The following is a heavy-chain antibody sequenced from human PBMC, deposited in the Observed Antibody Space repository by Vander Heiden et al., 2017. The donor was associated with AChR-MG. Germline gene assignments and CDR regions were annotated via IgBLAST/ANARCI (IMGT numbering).Heavy chain of an antibody. Sequence: EVQLVESGGGLVKPGGSLRLSCAASGFTFSSYSMNWVRQAPGKGLEWVSSISSSSSYIYYADSVKGRFTISRDNAKNSLYLQMHSLRAEDTAVYYCARVPGCPHTRPDPNYWGQGTLVTVSS. V-gene: IGHV3-21*01. CDR3: ARVPGCPHTRPDPNY. CDR2: ISSSSSYI. J-gene: IGHJ4*02. CDR1: GFTFSSYS. D-gene: IGHD2-2*02.